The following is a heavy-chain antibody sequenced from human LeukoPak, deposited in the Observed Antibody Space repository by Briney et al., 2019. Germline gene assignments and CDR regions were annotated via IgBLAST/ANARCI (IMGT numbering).Heavy chain of an antibody. J-gene: IGHJ4*02. V-gene: IGHV3-23*01. D-gene: IGHD3-16*01. CDR3: AKAGDDMTFFDY. CDR2: ISGSGGST. CDR1: GFTFSSYA. Sequence: GGSLRLSCAASGFTFSSYAMSWVRQAPGKGLEWVSAISGSGGSTYYADSVKGRFTISRDNPKNTLYLQMNSLRAEDTAVYYCAKAGDDMTFFDYWGQGTLVTVSS.